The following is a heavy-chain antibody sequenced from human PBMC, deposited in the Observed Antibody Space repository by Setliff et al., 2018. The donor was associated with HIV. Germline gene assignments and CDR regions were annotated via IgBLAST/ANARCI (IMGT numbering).Heavy chain of an antibody. CDR2: INNNTVNP. V-gene: IGHV7-4-1*02. Sequence: ASVKVPCKASGYTFTSYAMNWVRQAPGQGLEWMGWINNNTVNPPYAQGFTGRFVFSLDTSLSTAYLQISSLKAVDTAVYYCARDPQWRPSLEYWFDPWGQGTLVTVSS. CDR1: GYTFTSYA. D-gene: IGHD2-2*01. CDR3: ARDPQWRPSLEYWFDP. J-gene: IGHJ5*01.